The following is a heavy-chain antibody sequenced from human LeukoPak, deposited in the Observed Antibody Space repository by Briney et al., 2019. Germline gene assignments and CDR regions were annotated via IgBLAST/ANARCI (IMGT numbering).Heavy chain of an antibody. CDR2: ISWNSSSI. Sequence: GGSLRLSCAASGFTFDDYAMHWVRQAPGKGLEWVSGISWNSSSIGYADSVKGRFTISRDNAKNSLYLQMNSLRAEDTALYYCAKDIGKYYDSSGYWEFDYWGQGTLVTVSS. J-gene: IGHJ4*02. CDR1: GFTFDDYA. D-gene: IGHD3-22*01. CDR3: AKDIGKYYDSSGYWEFDY. V-gene: IGHV3-9*01.